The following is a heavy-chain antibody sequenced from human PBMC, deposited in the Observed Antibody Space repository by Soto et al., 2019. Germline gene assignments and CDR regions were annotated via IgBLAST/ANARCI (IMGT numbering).Heavy chain of an antibody. CDR2: IYYSGST. CDR3: ARVPDSGYLFDY. Sequence: SETLSLTCTVSGGSISSGGYYWSWIRQHPGKGLEWIGYIYYSGSTYYNPSLKSRVTISVDTSKNQFSLKLSSVTAADTAVYYCARVPDSGYLFDYWGQGTLVTVSS. CDR1: GGSISSGGYY. D-gene: IGHD3-22*01. J-gene: IGHJ4*02. V-gene: IGHV4-31*03.